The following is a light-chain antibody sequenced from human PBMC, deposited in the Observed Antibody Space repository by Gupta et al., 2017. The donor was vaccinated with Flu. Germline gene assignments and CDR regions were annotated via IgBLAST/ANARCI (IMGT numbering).Light chain of an antibody. CDR3: QQRNNWPRT. V-gene: IGKV3-11*01. CDR1: QSISSY. J-gene: IGKJ2*01. CDR2: DAS. Sequence: VFPLSPATLSLSPGERATLPCRASQSISSYLAWYQQKTDQAPRLLIYDASHRATGIPARFSGSGSGTDFTLTISRIEPEDFAVYYCQQRNNWPRTFGQGTKLEIK.